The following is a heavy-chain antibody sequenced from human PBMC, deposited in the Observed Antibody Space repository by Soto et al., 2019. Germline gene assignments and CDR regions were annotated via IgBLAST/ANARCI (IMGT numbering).Heavy chain of an antibody. D-gene: IGHD5-18*01. CDR3: AKSRIQLWFFDY. CDR1: GFTFSSYA. Sequence: LRLSCAASGFTFSSYAMIWVRQAPGKGLEWVSAISGSGDSTYYADSVKGRFTISRDNSKNTLYLQMNSLRAEDTAVYYCAKSRIQLWFFDYWGQGALVTVSS. CDR2: ISGSGDST. J-gene: IGHJ4*02. V-gene: IGHV3-23*01.